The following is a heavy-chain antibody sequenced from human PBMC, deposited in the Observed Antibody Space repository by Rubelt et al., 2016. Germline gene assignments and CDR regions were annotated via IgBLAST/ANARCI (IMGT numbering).Heavy chain of an antibody. CDR2: INHSGST. J-gene: IGHJ2*01. Sequence: QVQLQESGPGLVKPSETLSLTCAVYGAPFSDFFWNWIRQPPGKGLEWIGEINHSGSTSYNPSLKSRVTLSVDTSKNQFSLRRSSVTSADTAVYYCASLRHRIAVTYWYFDLWGRGTLVTVSS. CDR1: GAPFSDFF. D-gene: IGHD4-11*01. V-gene: IGHV4-34*10. CDR3: ASLRHRIAVTYWYFDL.